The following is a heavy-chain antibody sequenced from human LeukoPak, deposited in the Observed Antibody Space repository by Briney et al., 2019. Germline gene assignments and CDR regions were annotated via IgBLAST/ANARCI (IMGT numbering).Heavy chain of an antibody. J-gene: IGHJ4*02. CDR3: VKNSGWYCLDY. CDR1: GFSFSNYW. CDR2: INGDGSHS. Sequence: PGGSLRLSCAASGFSFSNYWMTWVRQAPGKGLERVADINGDGSHSYCVDSVKGRFTLSRDNAKNSLLLQMNSLRAEDTAVYYCVKNSGWYCLDYWGQGTLVTVSS. D-gene: IGHD6-13*01. V-gene: IGHV3-7*03.